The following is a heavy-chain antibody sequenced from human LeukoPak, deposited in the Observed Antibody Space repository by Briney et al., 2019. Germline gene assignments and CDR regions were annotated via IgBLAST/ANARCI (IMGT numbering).Heavy chain of an antibody. V-gene: IGHV4-59*01. CDR1: GGSISSYY. J-gene: IGHJ6*04. D-gene: IGHD3-10*01. CDR2: IYYSGST. CDR3: ARDPGVQGVIPHYYYYGMDV. Sequence: LETLSLTCTVSGGSISSYYWSWIRQPPGKGLEWIGYIYYSGSTNYNPSLKSRVTISVDTSKNQFSLKLSSVTAADTAVYYCARDPGVQGVIPHYYYYGMDVWGKGTTVTVSS.